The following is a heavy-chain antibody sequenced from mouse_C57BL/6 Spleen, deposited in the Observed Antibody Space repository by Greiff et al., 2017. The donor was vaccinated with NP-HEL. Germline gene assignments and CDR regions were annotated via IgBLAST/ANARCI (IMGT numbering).Heavy chain of an antibody. V-gene: IGHV1-69*01. J-gene: IGHJ4*01. CDR2: IDPSDSYT. Sequence: QVQLQQPGAELVMPGASVKLSCKASGYTFTSYWMHWVKPRPGQGLEWIGEIDPSDSYTNYNQKFKGKSTLTVDKSSSTAYMQLSSLTSEDSAVYYCARWGGPYYAMDYWGQGTSVTVSS. CDR1: GYTFTSYW. CDR3: ARWGGPYYAMDY.